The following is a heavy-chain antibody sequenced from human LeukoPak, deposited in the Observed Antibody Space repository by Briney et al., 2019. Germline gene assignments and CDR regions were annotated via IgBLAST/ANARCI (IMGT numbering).Heavy chain of an antibody. CDR2: IYYSGST. J-gene: IGHJ4*02. CDR3: ARFMVLTAGDC. D-gene: IGHD2-21*02. CDR1: GGSISSSSYY. V-gene: IGHV4-39*07. Sequence: PSETLSLTCTVSGGSISSSSYYWGWIRQPPGKGLEWIGSIYYSGSTYYNPSLKSRVTISVDTSKNQFSLKLSSVTAADTGVYYCARFMVLTAGDCWGQGTLVTVSS.